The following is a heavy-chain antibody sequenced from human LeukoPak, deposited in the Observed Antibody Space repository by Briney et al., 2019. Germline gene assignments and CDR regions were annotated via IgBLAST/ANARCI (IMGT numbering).Heavy chain of an antibody. V-gene: IGHV3-21*01. CDR2: ISSSSSYI. J-gene: IGHJ4*02. CDR1: GFTFSSYS. D-gene: IGHD4-17*01. CDR3: ASLKTTVTTKGYYFDY. Sequence: GGSLRLSCAASGFTFSSYSMNWVRQAPGKGLEWVSSISSSSSYIYYADSVKGRFTISRDNAKNSLYLQMNSLRAEDTAVYYCASLKTTVTTKGYYFDYWGQGTLVTVSS.